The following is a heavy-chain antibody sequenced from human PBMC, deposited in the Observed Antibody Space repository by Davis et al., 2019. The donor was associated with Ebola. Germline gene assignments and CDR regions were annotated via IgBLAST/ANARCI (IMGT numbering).Heavy chain of an antibody. CDR2: INPSGGST. D-gene: IGHD2-15*01. J-gene: IGHJ6*02. CDR1: GYTFTSYY. Sequence: ASVKVSCKASGYTFTSYYMHWVRQAPGQGLEWMGIINPSGGSTSYAQKFQGRVTMTRDTSTSTVYMELSSLRSDDTAVYYCARDGIVVGFMDVWGQGTTVTVSS. V-gene: IGHV1-46*01. CDR3: ARDGIVVGFMDV.